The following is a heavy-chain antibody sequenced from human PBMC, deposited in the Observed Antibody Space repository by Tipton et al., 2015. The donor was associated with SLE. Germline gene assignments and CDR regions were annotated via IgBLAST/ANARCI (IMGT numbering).Heavy chain of an antibody. D-gene: IGHD4-11*01. V-gene: IGHV4-59*08. J-gene: IGHJ4*02. CDR3: ARHFPRPVNDQYCFDY. CDR1: GGSISRYY. Sequence: TLSLTCTVSGGSISRYYGSWMRQAPGKGLEWIGYIYSSGATKYNPSLKSLATLSVNTSKNQFSLSLTSVTAADTAVYYCARHFPRPVNDQYCFDYWGQGTLVTVSS. CDR2: IYSSGAT.